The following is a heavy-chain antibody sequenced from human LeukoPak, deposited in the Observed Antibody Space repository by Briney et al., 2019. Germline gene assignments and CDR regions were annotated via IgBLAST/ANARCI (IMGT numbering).Heavy chain of an antibody. Sequence: GGSLRLSCAASGFTFSSYSMNWVRQAPGKGLEWVSSISSSSSYIYYADSVKGRFTISRDNAKNSLYLQMNSLRAEDTAVYYCTTRAGYYRSFDYWGQGTLVTVSS. J-gene: IGHJ4*02. CDR2: ISSSSSYI. D-gene: IGHD3-22*01. CDR3: TTRAGYYRSFDY. CDR1: GFTFSSYS. V-gene: IGHV3-21*01.